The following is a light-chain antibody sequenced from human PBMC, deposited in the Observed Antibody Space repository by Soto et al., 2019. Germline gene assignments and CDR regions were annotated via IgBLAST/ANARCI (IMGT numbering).Light chain of an antibody. CDR1: QSVSSN. V-gene: IGKV3-15*01. Sequence: ETVMTQSPATLSVSPGERVTLSCRASQSVSSNLAWYQQKPGQGPRLLIYGASTRATGIPARFSGSGSGTEFTLTISSLQSEDFAVYSCQQYNNWPLTFGGGTKVDIK. J-gene: IGKJ4*01. CDR3: QQYNNWPLT. CDR2: GAS.